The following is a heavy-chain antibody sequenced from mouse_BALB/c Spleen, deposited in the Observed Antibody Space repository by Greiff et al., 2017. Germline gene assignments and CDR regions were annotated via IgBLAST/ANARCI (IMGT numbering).Heavy chain of an antibody. D-gene: IGHD1-1*01. CDR3: ARGATVVATPFAY. Sequence: EVKLQESGPGLVKPSQSLSLTCSVTGYSITSGYYWNWIRQFPGNKLEWMGYISYDGSNNYNPSLKNRISITRDTSKNQFFLKLNSVTTEDTATYYCARGATVVATPFAYWGQGTLVTVSA. V-gene: IGHV3-6*02. J-gene: IGHJ3*01. CDR1: GYSITSGYY. CDR2: ISYDGSN.